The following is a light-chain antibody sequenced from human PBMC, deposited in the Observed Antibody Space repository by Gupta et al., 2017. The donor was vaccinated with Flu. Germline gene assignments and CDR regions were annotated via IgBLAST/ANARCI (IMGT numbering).Light chain of an antibody. V-gene: IGKV3-15*01. CDR1: QSVSRN. CDR2: GAS. J-gene: IGKJ2*03. CDR3: QQYNNWHS. Sequence: EIEMTQAPATLSVSPGERATLSCRASQSVSRNLAWYQQEPGQAPRLLIYGASSRAAGIPARFSGSGSETDFTLTITSLQSEDFAVYFCQQYNNWHSFGQGTKLEIK.